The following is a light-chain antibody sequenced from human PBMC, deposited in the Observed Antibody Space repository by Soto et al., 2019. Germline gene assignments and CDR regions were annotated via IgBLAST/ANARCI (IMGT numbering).Light chain of an antibody. V-gene: IGKV1-5*01. CDR1: QSISSW. CDR2: DAS. J-gene: IGKJ5*01. CDR3: QQYNSYPIT. Sequence: DIQMTQSPSTLSASVGDRVTITCRASQSISSWLAWYQQKPGKAPKLLIYDASSLESGAPSRFSGSGSGTEFTLTISSLQPDDFATYYCQQYNSYPITFGQGTRLEN.